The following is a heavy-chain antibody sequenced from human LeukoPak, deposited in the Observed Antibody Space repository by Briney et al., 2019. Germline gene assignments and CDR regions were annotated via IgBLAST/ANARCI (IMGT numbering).Heavy chain of an antibody. CDR2: ISGSGGST. D-gene: IGHD6-19*01. CDR3: ATYPIQWLVRGYLDY. V-gene: IGHV3-23*01. CDR1: GFTFSSYS. Sequence: GGSLRLSCAASGFTFSSYSMNWVRQAPGKGLEWVSAISGSGGSTYYADSVKGRFTISRDNSKNTLYLQMNSLRAEDTAVYYCATYPIQWLVRGYLDYWGQGTLVTVSS. J-gene: IGHJ4*02.